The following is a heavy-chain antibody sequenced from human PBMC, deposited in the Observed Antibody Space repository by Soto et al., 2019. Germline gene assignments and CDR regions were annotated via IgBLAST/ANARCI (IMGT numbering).Heavy chain of an antibody. CDR1: GFTFDDYA. CDR2: ISWNSGSI. V-gene: IGHV3-9*01. J-gene: IGHJ2*01. Sequence: EVQLVESGGGLVQPGRSLRLSCAASGFTFDDYAMHWVRQAPGKGLEWVSGISWNSGSIGYADSVKGRFTISRDNAKNSLYLQMNSLRAEDTALYYCAKDISSSSNWYFDLWGRGTLVTVSS. CDR3: AKDISSSSNWYFDL. D-gene: IGHD6-6*01.